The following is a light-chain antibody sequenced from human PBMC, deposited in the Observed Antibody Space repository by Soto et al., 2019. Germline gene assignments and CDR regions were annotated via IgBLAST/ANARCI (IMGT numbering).Light chain of an antibody. CDR1: QSVSSN. Sequence: EIVMTQSQSTLSVSPGESATLYCRASQSVSSNLAWYQQKPGQAPRLLIYGASSRATGIPDRFSGSGSGTDSTLTISRLEPEDFAVYYCQQYGSSPTFGQGTRLEIK. CDR3: QQYGSSPT. CDR2: GAS. J-gene: IGKJ5*01. V-gene: IGKV3-20*01.